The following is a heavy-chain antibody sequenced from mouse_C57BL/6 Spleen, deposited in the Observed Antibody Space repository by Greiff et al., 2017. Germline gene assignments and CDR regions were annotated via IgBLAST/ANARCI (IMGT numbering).Heavy chain of an antibody. CDR3: ARKGFYYGSSKSYFDV. D-gene: IGHD1-1*01. CDR1: GYSFTGYF. V-gene: IGHV1-20*01. CDR2: IKPYNGDT. Sequence: VQLQQSGPELVKPGDSVKISCKASGYSFTGYFMNWVMQSHGKSLEWIGRIKPYNGDTFYNQKFKGKATLTVDKSSSTAHMELRSLTSEDSAVYYCARKGFYYGSSKSYFDVWGKGTTVTVSS. J-gene: IGHJ1*03.